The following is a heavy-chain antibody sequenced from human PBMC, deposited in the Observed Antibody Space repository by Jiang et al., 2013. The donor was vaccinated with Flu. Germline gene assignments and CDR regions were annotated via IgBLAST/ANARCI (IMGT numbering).Heavy chain of an antibody. CDR3: ARLIAVAGMGAWFDP. CDR1: GYSFTSYW. D-gene: IGHD6-19*01. J-gene: IGHJ5*02. CDR2: IYPGDSDT. V-gene: IGHV5-51*01. Sequence: SLKISCKGSGYSFTSYWIGWVRQMPGKGLEWMGIIYPGDSDTRYSPSFQGQVTISADKSISTAYLQWSSLKASDTAMYYCARLIAVAGMGAWFDPSGPGNPGHRLL.